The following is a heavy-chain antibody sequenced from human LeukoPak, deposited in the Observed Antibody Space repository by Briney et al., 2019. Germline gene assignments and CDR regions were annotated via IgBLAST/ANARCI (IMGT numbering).Heavy chain of an antibody. Sequence: SETLSLTCTVSGGSISSYYWSWIRQPAGKGLEWIGRIYTSGSTNYNPSLKSRVTMSVDTSKSQFSLKLSSVTAADTAVYYCARNGFSGWYGVGEYYFDYWGQGTLVTVSS. V-gene: IGHV4-4*07. CDR2: IYTSGST. CDR1: GGSISSYY. J-gene: IGHJ4*02. CDR3: ARNGFSGWYGVGEYYFDY. D-gene: IGHD6-19*01.